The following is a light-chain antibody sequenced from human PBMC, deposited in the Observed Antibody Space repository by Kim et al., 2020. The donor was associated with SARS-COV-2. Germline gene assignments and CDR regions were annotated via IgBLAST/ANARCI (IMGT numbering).Light chain of an antibody. J-gene: IGKJ2*03. CDR3: HHLSSSPSYS. Sequence: VVLTQSPGTLSLSPGERATLSCRASQSMSAGYLTWYQQKPGQAPRLLMYGTSTRATGIPDRFSGSKSGTDFILTINRLEPEDSAIYYGHHLSSSPSYSCGQGTKLEI. V-gene: IGKV3-20*01. CDR1: QSMSAGY. CDR2: GTS.